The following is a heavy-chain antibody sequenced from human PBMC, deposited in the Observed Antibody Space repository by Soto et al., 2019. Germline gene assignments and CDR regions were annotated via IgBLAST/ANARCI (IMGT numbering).Heavy chain of an antibody. CDR2: IYYSGST. V-gene: IGHV4-4*02. Sequence: SETMSLTCAVSSGSISSSNWWSWVRQTPGKGLEWIGYIYYSGSTNYNPSLKSRVTISVDTSKNQFSLKLSSVTAADTAVYYCARDLIFANWFDPWGQGTLVTVSS. D-gene: IGHD3-9*01. J-gene: IGHJ5*02. CDR3: ARDLIFANWFDP. CDR1: SGSISSSNW.